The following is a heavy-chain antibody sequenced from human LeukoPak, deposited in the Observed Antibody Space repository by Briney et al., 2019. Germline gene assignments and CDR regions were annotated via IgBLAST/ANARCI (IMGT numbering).Heavy chain of an antibody. CDR1: GFTFSSYE. D-gene: IGHD3-9*01. V-gene: IGHV3-48*03. CDR3: ARVGPPDYDILTGYYLGAFDI. CDR2: ISSSGSTI. J-gene: IGHJ3*02. Sequence: GGSLRLSCAASGFTFSSYEMNWVRKAPGKGLEWVSYISSSGSTIYYADSVKARFTISRDNAKNSLYLQMNSLRAEDTAVYYCARVGPPDYDILTGYYLGAFDIWGQGTMVTVSS.